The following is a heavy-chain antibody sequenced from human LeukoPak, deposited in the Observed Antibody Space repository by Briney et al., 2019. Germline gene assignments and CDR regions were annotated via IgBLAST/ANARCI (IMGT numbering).Heavy chain of an antibody. CDR3: TSLGIVGATTNFDY. D-gene: IGHD1-26*01. J-gene: IGHJ4*02. CDR1: GFTFSSYA. CDR2: ISYDGSNK. Sequence: GRSLRLSCAASGFTFSSYAMHWVRQAPGKGLEWVAVISYDGSNKYYADSVKGRFTISRDNSKNTLYLQMNSLRTEDTAVYYCTSLGIVGATTNFDYWGQGTLVTVSS. V-gene: IGHV3-30*04.